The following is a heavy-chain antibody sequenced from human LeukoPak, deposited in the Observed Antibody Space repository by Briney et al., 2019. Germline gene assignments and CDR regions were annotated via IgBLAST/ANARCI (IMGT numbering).Heavy chain of an antibody. CDR3: ARVPRGYSYGLDY. CDR1: GFTFSSYS. CDR2: ISSSSSYI. V-gene: IGHV3-21*01. Sequence: PGGSLRLSCAASGFTFSSYSMNWVRQAPGKGLEWVSSISSSSSYIYYADSVKGRFTISRDNAKNSLYLQMNSLRAEDTAVYYCARVPRGYSYGLDYWGQGTLVTVSS. D-gene: IGHD5-18*01. J-gene: IGHJ4*02.